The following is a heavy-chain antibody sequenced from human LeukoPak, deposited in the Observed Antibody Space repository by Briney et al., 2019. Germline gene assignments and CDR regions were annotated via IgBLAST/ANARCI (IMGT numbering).Heavy chain of an antibody. CDR2: MNPNSGNT. Sequence: ASVKVSCKASGYTFTSYDINWVRQATGQGLEWMGWMNPNSGNTGYAQKLQGRVTMTTDTSTSTAYMELRSLRSDDTAVYYCARDYYDSSGYARRAFDIWGQGTMVTVSS. J-gene: IGHJ3*02. CDR1: GYTFTSYD. CDR3: ARDYYDSSGYARRAFDI. V-gene: IGHV1-8*01. D-gene: IGHD3-22*01.